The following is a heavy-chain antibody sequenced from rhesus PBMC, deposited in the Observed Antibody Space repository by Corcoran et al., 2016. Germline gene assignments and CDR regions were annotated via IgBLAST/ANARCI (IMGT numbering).Heavy chain of an antibody. J-gene: IGHJ4*01. Sequence: EVQLVESGGGLVQPGGSLRLSCAASGLTFSYYDINWVRQAPGKGLEWVSYISNSVGRPDYADSVKCRLPISRNNSKNTLSLQMNSLRAEDMAVYYCAIRGSTSLFDYWGQGVLVTVSS. CDR2: ISNSVGRP. V-gene: IGHV3S5*01. CDR3: AIRGSTSLFDY. CDR1: GLTFSYYD. D-gene: IGHD1-44*01.